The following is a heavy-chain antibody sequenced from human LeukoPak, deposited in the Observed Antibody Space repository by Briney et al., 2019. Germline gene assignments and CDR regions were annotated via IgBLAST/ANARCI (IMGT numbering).Heavy chain of an antibody. J-gene: IGHJ4*02. Sequence: TGGSLRLSCTASGFTFSSYGIHWVRQAPGKGLEWVAFIESDESKKHYADSVKGRFTISRDNSKDTLYLQMNSLRPEDTAMYYCTKGISAEDCRLFFWGQGALVTVSS. CDR1: GFTFSSYG. CDR2: IESDESKK. D-gene: IGHD2/OR15-2a*01. V-gene: IGHV3-30*02. CDR3: TKGISAEDCRLFF.